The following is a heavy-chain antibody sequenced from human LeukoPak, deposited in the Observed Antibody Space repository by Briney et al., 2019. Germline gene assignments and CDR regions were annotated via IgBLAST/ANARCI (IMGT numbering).Heavy chain of an antibody. CDR2: INPNSGGT. Sequence: ASVKVSCKASGYTFTGYYMHWVRQAPGQGLEWMGWINPNSGGTNYAQKFQGRVTMTRGTSISTAYMELSRLRSDDTAVYYCARGGYCSSTRNYYYYYYGMDVWGQGTTVTVSS. V-gene: IGHV1-2*02. CDR1: GYTFTGYY. CDR3: ARGGYCSSTRNYYYYYYGMDV. J-gene: IGHJ6*02. D-gene: IGHD2-2*03.